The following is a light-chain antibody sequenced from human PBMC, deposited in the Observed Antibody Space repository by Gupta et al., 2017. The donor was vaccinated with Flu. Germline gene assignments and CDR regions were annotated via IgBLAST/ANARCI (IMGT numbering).Light chain of an antibody. Sequence: ATLSLSPGERATLSCRASQSVSSYLAWYQQKPGQAPRLLIYDASNRATGIPARFSGSGSGTDCTLTISSLEPEDFAVYYCQQRSNWPPYTFGQGTKLEIK. CDR3: QQRSNWPPYT. CDR1: QSVSSY. CDR2: DAS. V-gene: IGKV3-11*01. J-gene: IGKJ2*01.